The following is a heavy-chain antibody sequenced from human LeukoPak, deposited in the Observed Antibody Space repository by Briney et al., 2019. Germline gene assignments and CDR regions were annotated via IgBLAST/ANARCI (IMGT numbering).Heavy chain of an antibody. CDR2: ISWNSGSI. Sequence: QPGRSLRLSCAASGFTFDDYAMHWVRQAPGKGLEWVSGISWNSGSIGYADSVKGRFTISRDNAKNSLYLQMNSLRAEDTALYYCAKDTQGMVATRSAFDIWGQGTMVTVSS. CDR1: GFTFDDYA. V-gene: IGHV3-9*01. CDR3: AKDTQGMVATRSAFDI. J-gene: IGHJ3*02. D-gene: IGHD5-12*01.